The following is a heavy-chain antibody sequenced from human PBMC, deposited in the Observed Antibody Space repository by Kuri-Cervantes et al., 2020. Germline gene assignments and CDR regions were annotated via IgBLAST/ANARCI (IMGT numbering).Heavy chain of an antibody. D-gene: IGHD6-13*01. CDR1: GFTFSSYG. CDR3: AREVAAAGSDY. Sequence: LSLTCAASGFTFSSYGMHWVRQALGKGLEWVAVIWYDGSNKYYADSVKGRFTISRDNSKNTLYLQLNGLSAEDTAVYYCAREVAAAGSDYWGQGTLVTVSS. CDR2: IWYDGSNK. J-gene: IGHJ4*02. V-gene: IGHV3-33*01.